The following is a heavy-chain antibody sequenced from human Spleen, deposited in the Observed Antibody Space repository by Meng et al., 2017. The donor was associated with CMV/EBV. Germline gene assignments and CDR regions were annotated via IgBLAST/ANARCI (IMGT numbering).Heavy chain of an antibody. V-gene: IGHV3-30*04. Sequence: LSLTCAASRFTFRNYPMHWVRQAPGKGLEWVAVISYDGSNKNYADSVKGRFTISRDNSKNTLYLQMNSLRAEDTAVYYCARDDSDYFDYWGQGTLVTVSS. CDR1: RFTFRNYP. CDR3: ARDDSDYFDY. D-gene: IGHD2-15*01. CDR2: ISYDGSNK. J-gene: IGHJ4*02.